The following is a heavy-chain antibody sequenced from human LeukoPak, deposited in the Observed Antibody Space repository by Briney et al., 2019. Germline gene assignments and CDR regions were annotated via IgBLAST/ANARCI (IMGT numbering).Heavy chain of an antibody. CDR2: IIPIFGTA. Sequence: GASVKVSCKASGGTFSSYAISWVRQAPGQGLEWMGGIIPIFGTANYAQKFQGRVTITADESTSTAYMELSSLRSEDTAVYYCARGRRDYYDSSDYWGQGTLVTVSS. CDR1: GGTFSSYA. V-gene: IGHV1-69*13. D-gene: IGHD3-22*01. CDR3: ARGRRDYYDSSDY. J-gene: IGHJ4*02.